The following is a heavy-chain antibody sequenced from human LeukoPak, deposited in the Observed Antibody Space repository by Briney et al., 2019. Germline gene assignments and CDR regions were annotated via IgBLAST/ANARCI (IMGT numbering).Heavy chain of an antibody. CDR3: ARDLTPMVRGNYFDY. Sequence: GGSLRLSCAASGFTFSSYAMHWVRQAPGKGLEWVAVISYDGSNKYYADSVKGRFTISRDNSKNTLYLQMNSLRAEDTAVYYCARDLTPMVRGNYFDYWGQGTLVTVSS. V-gene: IGHV3-30-3*01. J-gene: IGHJ4*02. CDR2: ISYDGSNK. CDR1: GFTFSSYA. D-gene: IGHD3-10*01.